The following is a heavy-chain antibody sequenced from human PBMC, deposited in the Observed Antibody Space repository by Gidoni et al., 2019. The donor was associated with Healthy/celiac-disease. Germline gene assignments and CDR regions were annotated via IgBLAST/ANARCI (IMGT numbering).Heavy chain of an antibody. J-gene: IGHJ4*02. CDR2: ISCSGGST. CDR1: GFTFSSYA. Sequence: EVQLLESGGGLVQPGGSLRLYCAASGFTFSSYAMSWVREAPGKGLELVSAISCSGGSTYYAVSVKGRFTISRDNSKNTLYLQMNSLRAEDTAVYYCHGHDSSGYATGWGQVTLVTVSS. D-gene: IGHD3-22*01. CDR3: HGHDSSGYATG. V-gene: IGHV3-23*01.